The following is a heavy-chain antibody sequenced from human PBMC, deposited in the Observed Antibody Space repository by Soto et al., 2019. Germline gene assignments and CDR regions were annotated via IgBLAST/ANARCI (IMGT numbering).Heavy chain of an antibody. CDR1: GGSISSGGYS. CDR3: ARGTSWQRPFDY. V-gene: IGHV4-30-2*01. D-gene: IGHD6-25*01. Sequence: SETLSLTCAVSGGSISSGGYSWSWIRQPPGKGLEWIGYIYHSGSTYYNPSLKSRVTISVDRSKNQFSLKVSSVTAADTAVYYCARGTSWQRPFDYWGQGTLVTVSS. CDR2: IYHSGST. J-gene: IGHJ4*02.